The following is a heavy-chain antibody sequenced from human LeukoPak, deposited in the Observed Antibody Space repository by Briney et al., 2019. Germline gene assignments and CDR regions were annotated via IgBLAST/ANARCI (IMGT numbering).Heavy chain of an antibody. V-gene: IGHV3-53*01. D-gene: IGHD3-16*01. CDR2: IYSGGST. J-gene: IGHJ5*02. CDR3: ARINRGGTYWFDP. CDR1: GFTVSSNY. Sequence: GGSLRLSCAASGFTVSSNYMSWVRQAPGKGLEWVSVIYSGGSTYYADSVKGRFTISRDNSKNTLYLQMNSLRAEDTAVYYCARINRGGTYWFDPWGQGTLVTVSS.